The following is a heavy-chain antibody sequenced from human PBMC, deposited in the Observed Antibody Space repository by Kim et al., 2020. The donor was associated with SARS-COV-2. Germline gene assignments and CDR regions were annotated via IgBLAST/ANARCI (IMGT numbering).Heavy chain of an antibody. V-gene: IGHV1-18*01. D-gene: IGHD3-10*01. CDR2: ISAYNGNT. Sequence: ASVKVSCKASGYTFTSYGISWVRQAPGQGLEWMGWISAYNGNTNYAQKLQGRVTMTTDTSTSTAYMELRSLRSDDTAVYYCARAPYGSGSSYWIDYWGQGTLVTVSS. J-gene: IGHJ4*02. CDR1: GYTFTSYG. CDR3: ARAPYGSGSSYWIDY.